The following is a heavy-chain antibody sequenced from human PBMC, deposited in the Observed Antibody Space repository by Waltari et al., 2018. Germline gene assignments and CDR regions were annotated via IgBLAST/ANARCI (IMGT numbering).Heavy chain of an antibody. J-gene: IGHJ4*02. V-gene: IGHV1-2*06. D-gene: IGHD2-2*01. CDR2: INPNSGGT. CDR1: GYTFTGYY. Sequence: QVQLVQSGAEVKKPGASVKVSCKASGYTFTGYYMHWVRQVPGQGLEWMGRINPNSGGTNYAQKFQGRVTMTRDTSISTAYMELNSLRAEDTAVYYCANEVGAGCSSTSCPFDYGGQGTLVTVSS. CDR3: ANEVGAGCSSTSCPFDY.